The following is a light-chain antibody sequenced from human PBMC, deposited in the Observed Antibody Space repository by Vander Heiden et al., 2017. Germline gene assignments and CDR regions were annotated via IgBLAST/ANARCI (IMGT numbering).Light chain of an antibody. CDR3: QQYNNWPLT. J-gene: IGKJ4*01. Sequence: EIVMKQSPATLSVSPGERATPSCRASQSVGSNFDWYQQKPGQAPRLLIYDTATRATGIPARFSGSGSGTELTLTISSLESEDFAVHYCQQYNNWPLTFGGGTKVEIK. CDR2: DTA. CDR1: QSVGSN. V-gene: IGKV3-15*01.